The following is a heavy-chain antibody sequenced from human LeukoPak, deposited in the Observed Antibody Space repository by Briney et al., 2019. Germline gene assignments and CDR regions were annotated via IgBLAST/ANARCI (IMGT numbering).Heavy chain of an antibody. J-gene: IGHJ4*02. V-gene: IGHV4-31*03. CDR1: GGSISSGGYY. D-gene: IGHD5-18*01. Sequence: PSETLSLTCTVSGGSISSGGYYWSWIRQHPGKGLEWIGYIYYSGSTYYNPSLKSRVTISVDTSKNQFSLKLSSVTAADTAVYYCARWQPENSSGNSYGFDYWGQGTLVTVSS. CDR3: ARWQPENSSGNSYGFDY. CDR2: IYYSGST.